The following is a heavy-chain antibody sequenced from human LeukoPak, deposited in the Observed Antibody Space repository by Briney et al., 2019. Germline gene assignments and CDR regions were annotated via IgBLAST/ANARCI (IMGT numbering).Heavy chain of an antibody. CDR1: GFIFSSYW. D-gene: IGHD6-13*01. Sequence: PGGSLRLSCATSGFIFSSYWMNWVRQAPGKGLEWVANIKQDGSGKYYVDSVKGRFTISRDNAKNSLYLQMDSLRVEDTAVYYCASWYSIYVWGQGTTVTVSS. CDR2: IKQDGSGK. J-gene: IGHJ6*02. CDR3: ASWYSIYV. V-gene: IGHV3-7*01.